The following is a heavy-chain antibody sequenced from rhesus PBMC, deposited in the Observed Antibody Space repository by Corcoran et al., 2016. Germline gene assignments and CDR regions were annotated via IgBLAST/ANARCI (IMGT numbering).Heavy chain of an antibody. CDR2: INSGGNST. J-gene: IGHJ4*01. CDR1: GFTFISYD. Sequence: EVHLVETGGGLVQPGVSLQLSCAASGFTFISYDMILVRQAPGKGLEWVSTINSGGNSTYYADSVMGRFTISRDNSKNTLSLQMNSLRAEDTAVYYCAKGYGNYLNYFDSWGQGVLVTVSS. CDR3: AKGYGNYLNYFDS. V-gene: IGHV3S5*01. D-gene: IGHD4-35*01.